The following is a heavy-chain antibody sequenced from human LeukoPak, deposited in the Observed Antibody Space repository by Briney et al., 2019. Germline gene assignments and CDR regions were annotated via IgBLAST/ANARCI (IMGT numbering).Heavy chain of an antibody. Sequence: GGSLRLSCAASGFTFSIYAMHWDRQATGKGLEWVSGMGKTAGDTYYSGSVKGRFTISRENAENSVYLEMNSLEAGDTAVYYCARGAAGFDYWGQGTLGSVSS. CDR2: MGKTAGDT. D-gene: IGHD6-13*01. CDR3: ARGAAGFDY. CDR1: GFTFSIYA. V-gene: IGHV3-13*04. J-gene: IGHJ4*02.